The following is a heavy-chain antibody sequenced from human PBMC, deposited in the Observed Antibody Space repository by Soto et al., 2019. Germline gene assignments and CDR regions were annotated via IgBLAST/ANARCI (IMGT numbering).Heavy chain of an antibody. J-gene: IGHJ3*02. CDR1: GGTFSSYA. Sequence: SLQVSCKASGGTFSSYAISWVRQAPGQGLEWMGGIIPIFGTANYAQKFQGRVTMTADESASTAYMELSSLRSEDTAVYYCARGIAAAGTQAFDIWGQGKMVTV. CDR2: IIPIFGTA. D-gene: IGHD6-13*01. V-gene: IGHV1-69*13. CDR3: ARGIAAAGTQAFDI.